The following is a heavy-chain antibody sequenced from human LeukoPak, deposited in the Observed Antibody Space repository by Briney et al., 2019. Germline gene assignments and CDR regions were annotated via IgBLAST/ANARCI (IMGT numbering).Heavy chain of an antibody. V-gene: IGHV1-3*01. CDR2: INAGNGNT. J-gene: IGHJ1*01. CDR1: GYTFTTYA. CDR3: ARDQSPESYYGSGGPPIQH. Sequence: GASVKVSCKASGYTFTTYAAHWVRQAPGQRLEWMGWINAGNGNTKYSQKFQGRVTITRDTSASTAYMELSSLTSEDTAVYYCARDQSPESYYGSGGPPIQHWGQGTLVTVSS. D-gene: IGHD3-10*01.